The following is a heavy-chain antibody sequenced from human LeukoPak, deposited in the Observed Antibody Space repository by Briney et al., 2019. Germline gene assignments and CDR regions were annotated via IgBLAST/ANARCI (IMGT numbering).Heavy chain of an antibody. CDR1: GFTFTSYA. J-gene: IGHJ3*02. V-gene: IGHV3-23*01. CDR2: ISGNGGAT. Sequence: GGSLRLSCAASGFTFTSYAMSWVRQAPGKGLEWVSAISGNGGATYYADSVKGRFTISRDNSKNTLHLQMNSLRAEDTAVYYCAKDRRAGSGGAFDIWGQGTMVTVSS. D-gene: IGHD3-10*01. CDR3: AKDRRAGSGGAFDI.